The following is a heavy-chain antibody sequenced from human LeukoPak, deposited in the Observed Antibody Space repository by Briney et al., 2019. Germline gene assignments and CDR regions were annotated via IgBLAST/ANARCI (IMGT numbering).Heavy chain of an antibody. Sequence: PGGSLRLSCTASGFTFSNYAMSWVRQAPGKGLEWVSGISATGSSTYYADSVKGRFTISRDNSGNSLYLQMNSLRAEDTALYYCAKSSRISPRDFDYWGQGTLVTVSS. CDR3: AKSSRISPRDFDY. D-gene: IGHD2/OR15-2a*01. CDR2: ISATGSST. CDR1: GFTFSNYA. V-gene: IGHV3-23*01. J-gene: IGHJ4*02.